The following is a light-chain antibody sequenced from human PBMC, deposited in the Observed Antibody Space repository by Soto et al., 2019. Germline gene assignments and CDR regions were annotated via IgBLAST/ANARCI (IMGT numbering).Light chain of an antibody. J-gene: IGKJ1*01. V-gene: IGKV1-9*01. Sequence: DIQLTQSPSFLSASVGDRVTITCRASQGISSYLAWYQQKPGKAPKLLIYAASTLQSGVPSRFSGSGSGTEFTLTISSLQPVDFATYYCQQLNIPRTFGQGTKVEIK. CDR3: QQLNIPRT. CDR2: AAS. CDR1: QGISSY.